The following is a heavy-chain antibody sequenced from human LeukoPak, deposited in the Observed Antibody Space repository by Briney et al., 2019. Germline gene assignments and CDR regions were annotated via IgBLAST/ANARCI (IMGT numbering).Heavy chain of an antibody. CDR2: INHSGST. CDR3: ARVEYYYYGMDV. J-gene: IGHJ6*02. CDR1: GGSFSGYY. Sequence: SETLSLTCAVYGGSFSGYYWSWIHQPPGKGLEWIGEINHSGSTNYNPSLKSRVTISVDTSKNQFSLKLSSVTAADTAVYYCARVEYYYYGMDVWGQGATVTVSS. V-gene: IGHV4-34*01.